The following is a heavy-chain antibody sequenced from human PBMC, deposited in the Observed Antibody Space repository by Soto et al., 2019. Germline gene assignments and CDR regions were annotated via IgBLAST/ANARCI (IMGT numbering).Heavy chain of an antibody. Sequence: SETLSLTCTVSGGSISSSNYYWGWIRQPPGKGLEWIGSIFHSGSTYYNPSLKSRVTISVDTSKDQFSLKLSSVTAADTAVYYCARHFEQWLVRGFDYWGQGTLVTVSS. V-gene: IGHV4-39*01. D-gene: IGHD6-19*01. J-gene: IGHJ4*02. CDR1: GGSISSSNYY. CDR2: IFHSGST. CDR3: ARHFEQWLVRGFDY.